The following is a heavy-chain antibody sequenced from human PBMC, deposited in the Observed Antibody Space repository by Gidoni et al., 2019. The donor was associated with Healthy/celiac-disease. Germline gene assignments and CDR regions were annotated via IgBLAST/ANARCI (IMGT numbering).Heavy chain of an antibody. CDR1: GGTFSSYT. Sequence: QVQLVQSGAEVKKPGSSVKASCQASGGTFSSYTLSWVRPAPGKGLEWMGRIMPILGIANYEQKFQGRVTITADKSTSTAYMELSSLRSEDTAVYYCASGSSSYYYYGMDVWGQGTTVTVSS. V-gene: IGHV1-69*02. D-gene: IGHD6-6*01. CDR3: ASGSSSYYYYGMDV. CDR2: IMPILGIA. J-gene: IGHJ6*02.